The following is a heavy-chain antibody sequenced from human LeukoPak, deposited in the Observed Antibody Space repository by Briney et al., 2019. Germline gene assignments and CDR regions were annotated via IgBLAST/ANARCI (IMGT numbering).Heavy chain of an antibody. CDR1: GGSFSGYY. CDR2: INHSGST. J-gene: IGHJ4*02. Sequence: PSETLSLTCAVYGGSFSGYYWSWIRQPPGKGLEWIGEINHSGSTNYNPSLKSRVTISVDTSKNQFSLKLSSVTAADTAVYYCARASTYYYDSSGYYYGTHFDYWGQGTLVTVSS. D-gene: IGHD3-22*01. V-gene: IGHV4-34*01. CDR3: ARASTYYYDSSGYYYGTHFDY.